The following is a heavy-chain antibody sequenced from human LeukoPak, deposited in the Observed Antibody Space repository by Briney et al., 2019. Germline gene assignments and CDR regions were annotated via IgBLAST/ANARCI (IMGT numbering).Heavy chain of an antibody. CDR2: ISSSSSTI. CDR3: ARELWFGGNYYYYYMDV. Sequence: GGSLRLSCAASGFTFSSYSMNWVRQAPGKGLEWVSYISSSSSTIYYADSVKGRFTISRDNAKNSLYLQMNSLRAEDTAVYYCARELWFGGNYYYYYMDVWGKGTTVTVSS. CDR1: GFTFSSYS. V-gene: IGHV3-48*01. D-gene: IGHD3-10*01. J-gene: IGHJ6*03.